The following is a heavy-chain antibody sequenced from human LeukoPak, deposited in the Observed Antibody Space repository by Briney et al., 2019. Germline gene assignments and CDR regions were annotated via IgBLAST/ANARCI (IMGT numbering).Heavy chain of an antibody. D-gene: IGHD5-24*01. CDR3: AKDDGWVQYAN. CDR2: INNDGSST. V-gene: IGHV3-74*01. Sequence: GGSLRLSCAASGFTFSNYWMHWVRQAPGKGLVWVSRINNDGSSTSYADSVKGRFTISRDNSKNTLYLQMNSLRVEDTAVYYCAKDDGWVQYANWGQGTLVTVSS. CDR1: GFTFSNYW. J-gene: IGHJ4*02.